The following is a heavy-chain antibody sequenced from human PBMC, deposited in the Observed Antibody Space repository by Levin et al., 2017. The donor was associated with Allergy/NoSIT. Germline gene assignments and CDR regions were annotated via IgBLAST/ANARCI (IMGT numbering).Heavy chain of an antibody. Sequence: SQTLSLTCPVSGGSVSTYHWTWIRQPPGKGLEWIGYIFYSGSPNYNPSLKSRVTISVDTSKSHFSLKLSSVTAADTAVYYCARSSGDHAFDIWDQGTLFTVSS. J-gene: IGHJ3*02. V-gene: IGHV4-59*02. D-gene: IGHD7-27*01. CDR1: GGSVSTYH. CDR2: IFYSGSP. CDR3: ARSSGDHAFDI.